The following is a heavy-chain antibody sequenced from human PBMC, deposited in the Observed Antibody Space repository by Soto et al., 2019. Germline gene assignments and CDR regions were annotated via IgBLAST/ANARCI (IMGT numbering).Heavy chain of an antibody. CDR3: ARDRVYSSSWVDY. CDR1: GFTFSSYA. CDR2: ISYDGSNK. D-gene: IGHD6-13*01. J-gene: IGHJ4*02. Sequence: GGSLRLSRAASGFTFSSYAMHWVRQAPGKGLEWVAVISYDGSNKYYADSVKGRFTISRDNSKNTMYLQMNSLRAEDMAVYYCARDRVYSSSWVDYWGQGTLVTVSS. V-gene: IGHV3-30-3*01.